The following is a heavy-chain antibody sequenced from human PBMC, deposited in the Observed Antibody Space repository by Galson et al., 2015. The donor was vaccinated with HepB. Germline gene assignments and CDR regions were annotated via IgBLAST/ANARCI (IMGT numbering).Heavy chain of an antibody. CDR3: GRGYYDSSGWSTSRDY. D-gene: IGHD3-22*01. V-gene: IGHV3-48*01. CDR1: GFTFSSYS. J-gene: IGHJ4*01. Sequence: LRLSCAASGFTFSSYSMNWVRQAPGKGLEWVSYISSSRSIIYYADSVKGRFTISRDNAKNSLYLQMNSLRAEDTAVYYCGRGYYDSSGWSTSRDYWGQGTLVTVSS. CDR2: ISSSRSII.